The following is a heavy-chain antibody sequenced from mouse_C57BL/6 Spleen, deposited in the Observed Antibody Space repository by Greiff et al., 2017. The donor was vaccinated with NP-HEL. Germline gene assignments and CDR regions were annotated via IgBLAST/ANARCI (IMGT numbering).Heavy chain of an antibody. CDR2: ISSGSSTI. CDR3: ARSNPFAY. Sequence: VQLKESGGGLVKPGGSLKLSCAASGFTFSDYGMHWVRQAPEKGLEWVAYISSGSSTIYYADTVKGRFTISRDNAKNTLFLQMTSLRSEDTAMYYCARSNPFAYWGQGTLVTVSA. V-gene: IGHV5-17*01. J-gene: IGHJ3*01. D-gene: IGHD2-5*01. CDR1: GFTFSDYG.